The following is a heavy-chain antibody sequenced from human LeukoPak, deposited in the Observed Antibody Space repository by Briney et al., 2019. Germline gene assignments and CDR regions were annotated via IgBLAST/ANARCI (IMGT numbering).Heavy chain of an antibody. CDR3: ARGYRGNFDY. CDR1: GFTFSSYE. Sequence: PGGSLRLSCAASGFTFSSYEMNWVRQAPGKGLEWVSYISSSGSTIYYADSVRGRFTISSNHAKNSLYLQMNSLRAEDTAVYYCARGYRGNFDYWGQGTLVTVSS. J-gene: IGHJ4*01. CDR2: ISSSGSTI. D-gene: IGHD3-16*01. V-gene: IGHV3-48*03.